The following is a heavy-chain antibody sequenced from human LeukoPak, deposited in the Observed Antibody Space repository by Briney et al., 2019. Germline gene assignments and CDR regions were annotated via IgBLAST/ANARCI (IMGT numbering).Heavy chain of an antibody. CDR3: ARHSNQYSSTWYHWFDP. J-gene: IGHJ5*02. CDR1: GGSISSSSYY. D-gene: IGHD6-13*01. CDR2: IYYSGST. V-gene: IGHV4-39*01. Sequence: SETLSLTCTVSGGSISSSSYYWGWIRQPPGKGLEWIGSIYYSGSTYYNPSLKSRVTISVDTSENQFSLKLSSVTAADTAVYYCARHSNQYSSTWYHWFDPWGQGTLVTVSS.